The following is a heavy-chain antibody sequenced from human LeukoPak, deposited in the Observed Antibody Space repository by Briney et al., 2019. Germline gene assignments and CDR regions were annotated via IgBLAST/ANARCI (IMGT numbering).Heavy chain of an antibody. CDR1: GFSFSNYG. CDR3: ARTSYDSTWAMDFFDF. V-gene: IGHV3-33*01. Sequence: PGRSLRLSCAASGFSFSNYGMHWVRQAPGKGLEWVALIWFDGSNKYYADSVKGRFTISRDNSKNTLYLQMNSLRAEDTAVYYCARTSYDSTWAMDFFDFWGQGSLVTVSS. J-gene: IGHJ4*02. CDR2: IWFDGSNK. D-gene: IGHD3-22*01.